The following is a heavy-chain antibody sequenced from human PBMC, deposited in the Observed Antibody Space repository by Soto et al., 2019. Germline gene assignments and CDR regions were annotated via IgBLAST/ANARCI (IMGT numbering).Heavy chain of an antibody. CDR3: ARGPLITFGGVIAALFDY. CDR1: GGSFSGYY. D-gene: IGHD3-16*02. Sequence: SETLSLTCAVYGGSFSGYYWSWIRQPPGKGLEWIGEINHSGSTNYNPSLKSRVTISVDTSKNQFSLKLSSVTAADTAVYYCARGPLITFGGVIAALFDYWGQGTLVTVSS. CDR2: INHSGST. V-gene: IGHV4-34*01. J-gene: IGHJ4*02.